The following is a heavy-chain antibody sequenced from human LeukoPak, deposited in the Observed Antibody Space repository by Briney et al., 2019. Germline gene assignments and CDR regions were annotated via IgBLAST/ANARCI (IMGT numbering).Heavy chain of an antibody. Sequence: GGSLRLSCAASGFTVSSNYMSWVRQAPGKGLEWVSVIYSGGSTYYADSVKGRFTTSRDNSKNTLYLQMNSLRAEDTAVYYCARSLPLIVVLDYWGQGTLVTVSS. D-gene: IGHD3-22*01. V-gene: IGHV3-66*01. CDR2: IYSGGST. CDR1: GFTVSSNY. CDR3: ARSLPLIVVLDY. J-gene: IGHJ4*02.